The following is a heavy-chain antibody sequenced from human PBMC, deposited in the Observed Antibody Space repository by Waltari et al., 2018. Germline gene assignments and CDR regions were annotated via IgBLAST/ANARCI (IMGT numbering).Heavy chain of an antibody. V-gene: IGHV3-30*18. Sequence: LEWVAVISYDGSNKYYADSVKGRFTISRDNSKNTLYLQMNSLRAEDTAVYYCAKGYSSSVYWYFDLWGRGTLVTVS. J-gene: IGHJ2*01. CDR2: ISYDGSNK. D-gene: IGHD6-6*01. CDR3: AKGYSSSVYWYFDL.